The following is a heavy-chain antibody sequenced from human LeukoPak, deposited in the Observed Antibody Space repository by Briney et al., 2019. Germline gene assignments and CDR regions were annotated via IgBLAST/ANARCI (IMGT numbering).Heavy chain of an antibody. J-gene: IGHJ4*02. CDR2: GYYSGST. CDR3: ARVWPYSSGWYGGYYFDY. Sequence: PSETLSLTCTVSGGSISSYYWGWIRQPPGKGLEWIGSGYYSGSTYYNPSLKSRVTISVDTSKNQFSLKLSSVTAADTAVYHCARVWPYSSGWYGGYYFDYWGQGILVTVSS. D-gene: IGHD6-19*01. CDR1: GGSISSYY. V-gene: IGHV4-39*07.